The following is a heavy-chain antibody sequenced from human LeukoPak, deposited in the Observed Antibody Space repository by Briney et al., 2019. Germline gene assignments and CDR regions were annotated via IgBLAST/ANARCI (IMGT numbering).Heavy chain of an antibody. CDR2: VCTGGSLT. CDR3: AKLSSSWYSQKYSFDS. Sequence: GGSLRLSCAASGFTFTSYAMTWVRQAPGKGLEWVSVVCTGGSLTYYADSVKGRFTISRDNSKKTLFLQMDSLRAEDTALYYCAKLSSSWYSQKYSFDSWGQGTLVTVSS. J-gene: IGHJ4*02. CDR1: GFTFTSYA. V-gene: IGHV3-23*03. D-gene: IGHD6-19*01.